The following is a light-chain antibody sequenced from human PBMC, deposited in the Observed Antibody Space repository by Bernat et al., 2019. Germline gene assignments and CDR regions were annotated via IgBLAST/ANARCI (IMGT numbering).Light chain of an antibody. CDR2: GAS. J-gene: IGKJ5*01. CDR1: QSVSSN. CDR3: QQRINWPLT. Sequence: EIVMTQSPATLSVSPGERATLSCRASQSVSSNLAWYQQKPGQAPRLLIYGASTRATGIPARFSGSGSGTEFTLTISSLEPEDFAVYYCQQRINWPLTFGQGTRLDIK. V-gene: IGKV3-15*01.